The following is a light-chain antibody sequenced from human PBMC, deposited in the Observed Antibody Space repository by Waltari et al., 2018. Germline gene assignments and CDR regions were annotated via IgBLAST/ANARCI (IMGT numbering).Light chain of an antibody. V-gene: IGLV2-8*01. CDR3: SSYGGSNNVL. CDR1: SSDVGSYNY. CDR2: EVN. Sequence: QSALTQPPSASGSPGQSVTISCTGTSSDVGSYNYVSWYQQHPGKAPKLMIYEVNERPAGVPDRFSGSKSGKKASLTVSGLQTDDEADYYCSSYGGSNNVLFGGGTKLTVL. J-gene: IGLJ2*01.